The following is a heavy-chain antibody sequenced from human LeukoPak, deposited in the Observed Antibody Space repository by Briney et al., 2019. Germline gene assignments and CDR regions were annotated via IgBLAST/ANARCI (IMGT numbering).Heavy chain of an antibody. D-gene: IGHD3-9*01. J-gene: IGHJ6*02. V-gene: IGHV3-11*01. Sequence: KAGGSLRLSCAASGFTFSSYSMSWIRQAPGKGLEWVSYISGSGSTIYYADSVRGRFTISRDNAKNSLYLQMNSLRAEDTAVYYCARLGYYDILTETHYYYGMDVWGQGTTVTVSS. CDR2: ISGSGSTI. CDR1: GFTFSSYS. CDR3: ARLGYYDILTETHYYYGMDV.